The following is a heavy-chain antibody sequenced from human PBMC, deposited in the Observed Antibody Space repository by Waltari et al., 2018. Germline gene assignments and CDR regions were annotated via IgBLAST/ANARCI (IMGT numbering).Heavy chain of an antibody. V-gene: IGHV4-59*01. CDR3: ASGQYYYDSSGYHYYGMDV. CDR2: IYYSAST. Sequence: QVQLQESGSGLVKPSETLSLTCTVSGGSISSYYWSWIRQPPGKGLEWIGYIYYSASTNYNPTLKSRVTISVDTAKNQFSLKLSSVTAADTAVYYCASGQYYYDSSGYHYYGMDVWGQGTTVTVSS. J-gene: IGHJ6*02. CDR1: GGSISSYY. D-gene: IGHD3-22*01.